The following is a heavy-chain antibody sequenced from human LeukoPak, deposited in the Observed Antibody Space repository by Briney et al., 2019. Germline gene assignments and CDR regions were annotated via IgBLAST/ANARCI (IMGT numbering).Heavy chain of an antibody. J-gene: IGHJ6*03. CDR1: GFTFSSYW. V-gene: IGHV3-74*01. CDR2: INNDGSGT. CDR3: AKDWRSGSYGPTTPDYYMDV. D-gene: IGHD5-18*01. Sequence: PGGSLRLSCAASGFTFSSYWMHWVRQAPGKGPVWVSRINNDGSGTTYADSVKGRFTISRDDAKNTLYLQMNSLRAEDTAVYYCAKDWRSGSYGPTTPDYYMDVWGKGTTVTVSS.